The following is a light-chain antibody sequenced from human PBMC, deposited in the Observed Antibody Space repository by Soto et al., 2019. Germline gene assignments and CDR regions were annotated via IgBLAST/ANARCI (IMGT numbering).Light chain of an antibody. CDR2: GAS. V-gene: IGKV3-20*01. CDR1: QSVSSNY. CDR3: HQYGSSPRT. J-gene: IGKJ1*01. Sequence: EIVLTQSPGTLSLSPGDRATLSCRASQSVSSNYLAWYQQKPGQAPRLLIYGASIRATGIPDRFSGSGSGTDFTLTIRRLEPEEFAVYFCHQYGSSPRTFGQGTKVEIK.